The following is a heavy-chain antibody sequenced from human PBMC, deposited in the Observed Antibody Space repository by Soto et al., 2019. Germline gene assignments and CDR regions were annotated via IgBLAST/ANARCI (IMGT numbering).Heavy chain of an antibody. V-gene: IGHV3-23*01. CDR3: AKDVQGYSGYVHGDAFDY. Sequence: GESLKISCAASGFTFSSYAMSWVRQAPGKGLEWVSAISGSGGSTYYADSVKGRFTISRDNSKNTLYLQMNSLRAEDTAVYYCAKDVQGYSGYVHGDAFDYWGQGTLVTVSS. J-gene: IGHJ4*02. CDR2: ISGSGGST. CDR1: GFTFSSYA. D-gene: IGHD5-12*01.